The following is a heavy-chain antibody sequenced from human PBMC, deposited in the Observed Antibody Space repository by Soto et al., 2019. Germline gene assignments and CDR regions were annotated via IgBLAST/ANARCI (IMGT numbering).Heavy chain of an antibody. D-gene: IGHD3-10*01. Sequence: ASVKVSCKAIGYSFTSHYMHWVRQAPGQGLEWMGTIYPGGVNIGYAQKFKGRVTMTKDTSTSTVYMEVSSLRSEDTAVYYCSRVDPGETSPFDHWGQGTLVTVSS. CDR3: SRVDPGETSPFDH. J-gene: IGHJ4*02. CDR2: IYPGGVNI. CDR1: GYSFTSHY. V-gene: IGHV1-46*03.